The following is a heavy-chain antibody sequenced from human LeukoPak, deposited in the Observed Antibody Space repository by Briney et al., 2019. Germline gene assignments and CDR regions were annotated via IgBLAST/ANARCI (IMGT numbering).Heavy chain of an antibody. CDR3: ARDRGGNEFDY. V-gene: IGHV3-33*01. J-gene: IGHJ4*02. Sequence: PGGSLRLSCAASGFTFSNYGMHWVRQAPGKGLEWVAVIWYDGSNKFYADSVKGRFTISRDNSKNTLYLQMNSLRAEDTAVYYCARDRGGNEFDYWGQGTLVTVSS. CDR1: GFTFSNYG. CDR2: IWYDGSNK. D-gene: IGHD4-23*01.